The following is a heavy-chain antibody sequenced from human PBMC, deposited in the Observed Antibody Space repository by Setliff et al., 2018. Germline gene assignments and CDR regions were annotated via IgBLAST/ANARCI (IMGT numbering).Heavy chain of an antibody. CDR1: GYTFSRYG. V-gene: IGHV1-18*01. J-gene: IGHJ4*02. CDR2: IGIYNGDT. D-gene: IGHD2-21*02. Sequence: ASVKVSCKASGYTFSRYGFSWVRQAPGQGLEWMGWIGIYNGDTNYAQKLQGRVTMTTDTSTSTAYMELRSLRPDDTAVYYSVRDRPFVVVTATQASFDYWGQGTLVTVSS. CDR3: VRDRPFVVVTATQASFDY.